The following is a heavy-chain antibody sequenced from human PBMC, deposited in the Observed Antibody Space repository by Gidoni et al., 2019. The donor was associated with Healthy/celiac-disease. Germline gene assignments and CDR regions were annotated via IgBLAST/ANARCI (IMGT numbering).Heavy chain of an antibody. V-gene: IGHV4-59*01. CDR1: GGSISSYY. CDR3: ARDRGPDNFDY. CDR2: IYYSGST. D-gene: IGHD3-9*01. J-gene: IGHJ4*02. Sequence: QVQLQESGPGLVKPSETLSLTCTVSGGSISSYYWSWIRQPPGKGLEWIGYIYYSGSTNYNPSLKSRVTISVDTSKNQFSLKLSSVTAADTAVYYCARDRGPDNFDYWGQGTLVTVSS.